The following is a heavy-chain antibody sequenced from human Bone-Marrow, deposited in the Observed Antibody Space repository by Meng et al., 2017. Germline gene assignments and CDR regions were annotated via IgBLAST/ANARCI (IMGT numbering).Heavy chain of an antibody. V-gene: IGHV3-64*01. CDR2: ISSNGGST. CDR3: ATSGGELPLDY. D-gene: IGHD1-26*01. Sequence: GGSLRLSCAASGFTFSSYAMHWVRQAPGKGLEYVSAISSNGGSTYYANSVKGRFTISRDNSKNTLYLQMGSLRAEDMAVYYCATSGGELPLDYWGQGTLVTVSS. J-gene: IGHJ4*02. CDR1: GFTFSSYA.